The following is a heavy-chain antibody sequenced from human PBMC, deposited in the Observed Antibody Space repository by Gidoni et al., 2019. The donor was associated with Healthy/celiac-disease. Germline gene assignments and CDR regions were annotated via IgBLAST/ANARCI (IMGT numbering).Heavy chain of an antibody. CDR3: ARVHRTGTNDY. J-gene: IGHJ4*02. CDR2: IYIGGST. V-gene: IGHV3-53*01. Sequence: EVQLVESGGGLIKPGGSLRLSCAASGFTVSSNYMSWVRQAPGKWLEWVSVIYIGGSTYYADSLKGRFTISRDNSKNTLYLQMNSLRAEDTAVYYCARVHRTGTNDYWGQGTLVTVSS. D-gene: IGHD7-27*01. CDR1: GFTVSSNY.